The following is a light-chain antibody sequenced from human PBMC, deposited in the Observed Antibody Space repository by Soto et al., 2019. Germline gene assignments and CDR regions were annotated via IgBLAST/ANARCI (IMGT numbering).Light chain of an antibody. CDR1: SSNIGAGYD. J-gene: IGLJ2*01. CDR3: QSYDSSLSVHVV. Sequence: QTAVTQPPSVSGAPGQRVTISCTGSSSNIGAGYDVHWYQQLPGTAPKLLIYGNSNRPSGVPDRFSGSKSGTSASLAITGLQAEDEADYYCQSYDSSLSVHVVFGGGTKLTVL. V-gene: IGLV1-40*01. CDR2: GNS.